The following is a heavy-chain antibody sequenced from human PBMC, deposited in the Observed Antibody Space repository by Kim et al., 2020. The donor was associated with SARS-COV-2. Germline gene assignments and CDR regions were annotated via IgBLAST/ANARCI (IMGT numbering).Heavy chain of an antibody. Sequence: GGSLRLSCAASGFTFGDYTMHWVRQAPGKGLEWVSGISWNSGYIAYADSVRGRFTISRDNAKNFLYLHMDSLRAEDTALYYCAKEHGSNWYTNWFDPWGQGPQDTVSS. CDR1: GFTFGDYT. CDR3: AKEHGSNWYTNWFDP. V-gene: IGHV3-9*01. D-gene: IGHD6-13*01. CDR2: ISWNSGYI. J-gene: IGHJ5*02.